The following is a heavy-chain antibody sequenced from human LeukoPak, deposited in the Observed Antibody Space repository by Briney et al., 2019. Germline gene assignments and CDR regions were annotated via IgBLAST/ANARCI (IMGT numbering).Heavy chain of an antibody. Sequence: SETLSLTCSVSGGSISSYYWSWIRQPAGKGLEWIGRIYDSGSTNYNPSLKSRVTMSVDTSKNQFSLKLSSVTAADTDVYYCAREYSISSYSFSYYMDVWGKGTTVTVSS. J-gene: IGHJ6*03. V-gene: IGHV4-4*07. CDR1: GGSISSYY. CDR2: IYDSGST. CDR3: AREYSISSYSFSYYMDV. D-gene: IGHD6-6*01.